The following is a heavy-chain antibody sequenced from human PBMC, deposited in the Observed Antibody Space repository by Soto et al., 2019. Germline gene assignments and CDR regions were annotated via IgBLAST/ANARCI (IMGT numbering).Heavy chain of an antibody. CDR1: GYTFTSYG. V-gene: IGHV1-18*01. CDR2: ISAYNGNT. CDR3: ARAEAGLYYDFWSGYNNWFDP. Sequence: ASVKVSCKASGYTFTSYGISWVRQAPGQGLEWMGWISAYNGNTNYAQKLQGRVTMTTDTSTSTAYMELRSLRSDDTAVYYCARAEAGLYYDFWSGYNNWFDPWGQGTLVTVSS. D-gene: IGHD3-3*01. J-gene: IGHJ5*02.